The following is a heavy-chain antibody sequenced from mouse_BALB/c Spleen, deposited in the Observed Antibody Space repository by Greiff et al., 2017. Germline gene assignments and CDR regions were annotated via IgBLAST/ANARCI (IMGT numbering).Heavy chain of an antibody. D-gene: IGHD1-2*01. V-gene: IGHV1-53*01. J-gene: IGHJ4*01. CDR3: ARYPFTTATAMDY. Sequence: VQLQQSGAELVKPGASVKLSCKASGYTFTSYWMHWVKLRPGQGFEWIGEINPSNGGTNYNGKFKGKATLTADKSSSTAYMQLSSLTSVDSAVYFCARYPFTTATAMDYWGQGTSVTVSS. CDR1: GYTFTSYW. CDR2: INPSNGGT.